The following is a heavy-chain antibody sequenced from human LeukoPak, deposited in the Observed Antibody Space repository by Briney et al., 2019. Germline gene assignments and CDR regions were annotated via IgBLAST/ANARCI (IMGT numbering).Heavy chain of an antibody. D-gene: IGHD2-8*01. J-gene: IGHJ3*02. V-gene: IGHV4-31*03. CDR3: AREDLYCTNGVCVVGAFDI. Sequence: SQTLSLTCTVSGGSISSGGYYWSWIRQHPGKGLEWIGYIYYSGSTYYNPSLESRVTISVDTSKNQFSLKLSSVTAADTAVYYCAREDLYCTNGVCVVGAFDIWGQGTMVTVSS. CDR1: GGSISSGGYY. CDR2: IYYSGST.